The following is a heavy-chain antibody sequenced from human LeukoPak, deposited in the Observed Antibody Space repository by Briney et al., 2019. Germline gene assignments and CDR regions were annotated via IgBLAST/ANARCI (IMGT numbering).Heavy chain of an antibody. V-gene: IGHV3-49*03. J-gene: IGHJ4*02. CDR3: TATMATISHADY. CDR2: IRSKAYGGTT. D-gene: IGHD5-24*01. Sequence: PGGSLRLSCTASGFTFGDYAMSWFRQAPGKGLEWVGFIRSKAYGGTTEYAASVKGRFTISRDDSKSIAYPQMNSLKTEDTAVYYCTATMATISHADYWGQGTLVTVSS. CDR1: GFTFGDYA.